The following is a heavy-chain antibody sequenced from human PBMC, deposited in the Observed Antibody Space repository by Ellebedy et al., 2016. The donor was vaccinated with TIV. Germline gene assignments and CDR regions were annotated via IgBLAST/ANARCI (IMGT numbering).Heavy chain of an antibody. V-gene: IGHV3-30-3*01. Sequence: GESLKISXAASGFTFSRYSFHWVRQAPGKGLECLAAISTDENNRYYTDSAKGRFTISRDNSKNTLYLQMDSLRPEDTAVYYCVRDVGGYSQMDFWGRGTLVAVSS. D-gene: IGHD3-22*01. CDR3: VRDVGGYSQMDF. CDR1: GFTFSRYS. CDR2: ISTDENNR. J-gene: IGHJ4*01.